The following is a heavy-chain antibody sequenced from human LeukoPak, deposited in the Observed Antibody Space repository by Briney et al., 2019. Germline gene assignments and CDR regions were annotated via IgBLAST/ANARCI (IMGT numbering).Heavy chain of an antibody. J-gene: IGHJ4*02. Sequence: GGSLRLSCAASGFTFSNYEMNWVRQAPGKGLVWVSYISSGGISINYADSVKGRFTISRDNAKNSLYLQMNSLRAEDTAVYYCARDYFGSGFGDYWGQGTLVTVSS. CDR2: ISSGGISI. V-gene: IGHV3-48*03. D-gene: IGHD3-10*01. CDR1: GFTFSNYE. CDR3: ARDYFGSGFGDY.